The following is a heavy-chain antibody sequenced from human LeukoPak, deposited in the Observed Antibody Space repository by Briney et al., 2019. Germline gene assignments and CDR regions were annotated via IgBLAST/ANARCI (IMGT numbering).Heavy chain of an antibody. J-gene: IGHJ6*04. D-gene: IGHD3-10*02. CDR2: ISGSGAIT. CDR1: GFTVSTNF. CDR3: AELGITMIGGV. V-gene: IGHV3-23*01. Sequence: GRSLRLSCAASGFTVSTNFMTWVRQAPGKGLEWVSVISGSGAITYYADSVKGRFTISRDNSRNTLHLQMNSLRAEDTAVYYCAELGITMIGGVWGKGTTVTISS.